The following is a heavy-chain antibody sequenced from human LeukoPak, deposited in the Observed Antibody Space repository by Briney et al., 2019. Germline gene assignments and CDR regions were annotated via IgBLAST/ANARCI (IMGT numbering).Heavy chain of an antibody. V-gene: IGHV3-23*01. CDR2: ISGSGANT. CDR3: AKGRALEVVAAFNY. CDR1: GFTFSSYA. J-gene: IGHJ4*02. D-gene: IGHD2-15*01. Sequence: GGSLRLSCAASGFTFSSYAMGWVRQTPGKGLEWVSAISGSGANTYYADSVKGRFTISRDNSKNTLSLQMNTLRTDDTAVYYCAKGRALEVVAAFNYWGQGTVVTVSS.